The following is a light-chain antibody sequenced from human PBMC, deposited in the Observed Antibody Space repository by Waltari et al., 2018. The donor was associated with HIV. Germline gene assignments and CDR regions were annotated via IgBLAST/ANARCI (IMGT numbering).Light chain of an antibody. CDR3: GTWDSGLSVVV. CDR1: SSNSGTNY. J-gene: IGLJ2*01. V-gene: IGLV1-51*01. CDR2: DNK. Sequence: QSVLTQPPSVSAAPGQTVTIPCSATSSNSGTNYVSWYQYLPGTAPQLLIYDNKKRPSGIPDRFSASKSGTSATLDITGLQTGDEADYYCGTWDSGLSVVVFGEGTKLTVL.